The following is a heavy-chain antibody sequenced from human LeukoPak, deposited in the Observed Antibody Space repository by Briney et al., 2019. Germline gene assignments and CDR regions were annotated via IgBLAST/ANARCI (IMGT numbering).Heavy chain of an antibody. D-gene: IGHD2-8*01. Sequence: PGGSLRLSCAASGFTFSSYEMNWVRQAPGKGLEWISYISSSGTTISYADSVKGRFTISRDNARNSLYLQVNSLRAEDTAVYYCVQMYRDQWGQGTLVTVSS. CDR3: VQMYRDQ. J-gene: IGHJ5*02. V-gene: IGHV3-48*03. CDR2: ISSSGTTI. CDR1: GFTFSSYE.